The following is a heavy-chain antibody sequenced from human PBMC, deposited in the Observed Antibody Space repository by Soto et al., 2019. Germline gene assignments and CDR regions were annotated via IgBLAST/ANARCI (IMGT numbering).Heavy chain of an antibody. V-gene: IGHV3-11*01. D-gene: IGHD6-6*01. Sequence: QVQLVESGGGLVKPGGSLRLSCAASGFTFSDYYMSWIRQAPGKGLEWVSYISSNDNTIYYADSVKGRFTISRDNAKNSLYLQMNSLGAEDTAVYYCARGGIAGRPDEGPFDYWGQGTLVTVSS. CDR1: GFTFSDYY. CDR3: ARGGIAGRPDEGPFDY. CDR2: ISSNDNTI. J-gene: IGHJ4*02.